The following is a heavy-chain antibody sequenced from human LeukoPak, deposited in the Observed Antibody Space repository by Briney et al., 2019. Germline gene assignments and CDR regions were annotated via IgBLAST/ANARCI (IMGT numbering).Heavy chain of an antibody. Sequence: RPSETLYPPCTVSGCSIGPFDWSWIRQPPGQGLEWIGYIYSSGGTYYKPSLWSQVTMSVDTSKNQFSLRLTSVTAADTAVYYCARSATVFTHLDYRGQGYPVTVSS. J-gene: IGHJ4*02. D-gene: IGHD4-17*01. CDR3: ARSATVFTHLDY. V-gene: IGHV4-59*01. CDR1: GCSIGPFD. CDR2: IYSSGGT.